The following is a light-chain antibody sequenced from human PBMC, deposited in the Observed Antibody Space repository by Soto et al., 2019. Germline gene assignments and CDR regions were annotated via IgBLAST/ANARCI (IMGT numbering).Light chain of an antibody. Sequence: QLVLTQPPSVSGAPGQRVIISCTGSSSNIGGGYAVQWYQQLPGTAPKLLTHSNDHRPSGVADRFSGSKSGTSASLAISGLQSEDEADYYCAAWDDILNGWVFGGGTKVTVL. CDR2: SND. J-gene: IGLJ3*02. V-gene: IGLV1-44*01. CDR3: AAWDDILNGWV. CDR1: SSNIGGGYA.